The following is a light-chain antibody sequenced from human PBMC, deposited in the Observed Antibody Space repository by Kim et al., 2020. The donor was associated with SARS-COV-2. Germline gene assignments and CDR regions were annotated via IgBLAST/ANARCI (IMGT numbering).Light chain of an antibody. CDR2: GAS. CDR3: QQYSSSPAT. CDR1: QSVSSHY. Sequence: SPGERATLACQASQSVSSHYLAWYQQKPGQAPRLLIYGASSRATGIPDRFSGSGSGTDFTLTITRLEPEDFAVYYCQQYSSSPATFGQGTKVDIK. V-gene: IGKV3-20*01. J-gene: IGKJ1*01.